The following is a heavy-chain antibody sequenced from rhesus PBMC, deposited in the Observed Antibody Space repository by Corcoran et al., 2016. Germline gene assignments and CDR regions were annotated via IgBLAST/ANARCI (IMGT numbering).Heavy chain of an antibody. CDR2: ISSYGSST. CDR1: GFTFSSYW. Sequence: EVQLVESGGGLVQPGGSLRLSCAASGFTFSSYWMYWVRQAPGQGLEWVSRISSYGSSTTYAESVKGRFTISRENAKNALYLQMNSFRAEDTAVYYCARGYYEDDYGYYYTSYVLDSWGQGVVVTVSS. CDR3: ARGYYEDDYGYYYTSYVLDS. V-gene: IGHV3-119*01. J-gene: IGHJ6*01. D-gene: IGHD3-9*01.